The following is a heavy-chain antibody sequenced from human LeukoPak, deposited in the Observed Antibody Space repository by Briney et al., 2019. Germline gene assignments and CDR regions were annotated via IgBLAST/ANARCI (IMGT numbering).Heavy chain of an antibody. CDR3: ARDPGRQYSSIADV. D-gene: IGHD6-19*01. CDR1: GFTFSTYW. CDR2: MRRDGNEI. Sequence: GGSLRLSCSASGFTFSTYWMSWVRQAPGKGLEWVANMRRDGNEIYYLDSVRGRFTISRDNAKNSLYLQMDSLRAEDTAVYYCARDPGRQYSSIADVWGQGTTVTVSS. V-gene: IGHV3-7*03. J-gene: IGHJ6*02.